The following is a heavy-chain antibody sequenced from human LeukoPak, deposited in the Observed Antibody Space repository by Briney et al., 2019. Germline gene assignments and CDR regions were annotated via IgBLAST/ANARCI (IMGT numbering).Heavy chain of an antibody. CDR2: INPNSGGT. J-gene: IGHJ4*02. CDR1: GYTFTAYY. V-gene: IGHV1-2*02. CDR3: ARDKGTLGGDS. D-gene: IGHD3-16*01. Sequence: ASVKVSCKASGYTFTAYYIQWVRQAPGPGLERMGLINPNSGGTNYAQKFQGRVTMTRDTSISTAYMELSKLTSDDTAVYYCARDKGTLGGDSWGPGTLVTVSS.